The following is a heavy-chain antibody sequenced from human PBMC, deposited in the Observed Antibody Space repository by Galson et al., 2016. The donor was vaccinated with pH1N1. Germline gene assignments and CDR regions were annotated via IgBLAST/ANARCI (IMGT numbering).Heavy chain of an antibody. J-gene: IGHJ5*02. CDR2: IFTTGST. CDR3: AGGAGPVVYTLNWFDP. Sequence: TLSLTCTVSGDSISSGGYSWTWIRQPAGKGLEWIGRIFTTGSTNYNSSLKSRVTISVDMSKNQFSLKLSSVTAADTAVYYCAGGAGPVVYTLNWFDPWGQGTLVTVSS. D-gene: IGHD2-8*02. V-gene: IGHV4-61*02. CDR1: GDSISSGGYS.